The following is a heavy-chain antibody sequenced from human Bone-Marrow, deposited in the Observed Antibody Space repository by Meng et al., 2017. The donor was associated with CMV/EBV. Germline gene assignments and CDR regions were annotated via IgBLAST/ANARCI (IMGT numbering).Heavy chain of an antibody. CDR1: GGSFSGYY. V-gene: IGHV4-34*01. CDR2: INHSGST. Sequence: GSLRLSCAVYGGSFSGYYWSWIRQPPGKGLEWIGEINHSGSTDYNPSLKSRVTISVDTSKNQFSLKLSSVTAADTAVYYCARMTTVTTYPPYYYYYGMDVWGPRHTVHVAS. CDR3: ARMTTVTTYPPYYYYYGMDV. J-gene: IGHJ6*02. D-gene: IGHD4-17*01.